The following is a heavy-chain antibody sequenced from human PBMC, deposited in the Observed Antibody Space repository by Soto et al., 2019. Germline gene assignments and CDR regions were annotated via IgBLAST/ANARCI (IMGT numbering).Heavy chain of an antibody. D-gene: IGHD3-3*01. CDR2: MNPNSGNT. J-gene: IGHJ6*03. CDR1: GYTFTSYD. Sequence: ALVKVSCKASGYTFTSYDINWVRQATGQGLEWMGWMNPNSGNTGYAQKFQGRVTMTRNTSISTAYMELSSLRSEDTAVYYCAGGYSDVLRFLEWLSSAEDYYYYMDVWGKGTTVTVSS. V-gene: IGHV1-8*01. CDR3: AGGYSDVLRFLEWLSSAEDYYYYMDV.